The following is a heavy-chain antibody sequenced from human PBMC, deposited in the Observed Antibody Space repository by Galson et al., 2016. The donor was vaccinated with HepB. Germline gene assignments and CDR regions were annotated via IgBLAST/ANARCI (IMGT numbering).Heavy chain of an antibody. CDR1: GYSFNSNW. CDR3: AVAGITSSSGFDI. J-gene: IGHJ3*02. V-gene: IGHV5-51*01. D-gene: IGHD3-10*01. Sequence: QSGAEVKKPGESLKVSCQGSGYSFNSNWIAWVRQMPRKGLEWMGIIYPGDSDTRYSPSFQGQVTISADKSISTAYLQWSSLKASDSAMYYWAVAGITSSSGFDIWGQGTMVTVSS. CDR2: IYPGDSDT.